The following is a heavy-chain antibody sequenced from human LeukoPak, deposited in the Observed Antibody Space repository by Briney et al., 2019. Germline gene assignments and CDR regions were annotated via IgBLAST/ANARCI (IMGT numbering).Heavy chain of an antibody. CDR1: GGSISSGSYY. V-gene: IGHV4-39*01. J-gene: IGHJ4*02. CDR3: ARWYEY. Sequence: PSETLSLTCNVSGGSISSGSYYWAWLHQSPEKGLEWIASIYYSGSTHYNPSLRSRATISRDTSKNQFSLKLSSVSAADTAVYFCARWYEYWGQGTLVTVSS. D-gene: IGHD4-23*01. CDR2: IYYSGST.